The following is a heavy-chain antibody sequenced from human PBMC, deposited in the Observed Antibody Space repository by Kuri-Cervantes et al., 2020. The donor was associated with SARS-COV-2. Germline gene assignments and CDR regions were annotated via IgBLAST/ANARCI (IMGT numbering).Heavy chain of an antibody. V-gene: IGHV4-38-2*02. CDR1: GYSTSSGYY. J-gene: IGHJ6*04. Sequence: GSLRLSCTVSGYSTSSGYYWGWIRQPPGKGLEWIGSIYHSGSTYYNPSLKSRVTISVDTSKNQFSLKLSSVTAADTAVYYCARQMDVWGKGTTVTVSS. CDR3: ARQMDV. CDR2: IYHSGST.